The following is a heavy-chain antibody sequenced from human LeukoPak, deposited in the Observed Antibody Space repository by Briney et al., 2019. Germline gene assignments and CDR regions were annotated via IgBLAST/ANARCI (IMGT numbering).Heavy chain of an antibody. J-gene: IGHJ5*02. CDR3: ARPSYCVFDNCGYWLDP. D-gene: IGHD2-21*01. V-gene: IGHV1-46*01. Sequence: ASVKVSCKTSGYTFTKYLIHLVRQAPGQGLEWMGTINPSGDSTNYAQRFQGRVTLTEDTSTSTVYMELSSLTSEDTAVYYCARPSYCVFDNCGYWLDPWGPGTLITVSS. CDR2: INPSGDST. CDR1: GYTFTKYL.